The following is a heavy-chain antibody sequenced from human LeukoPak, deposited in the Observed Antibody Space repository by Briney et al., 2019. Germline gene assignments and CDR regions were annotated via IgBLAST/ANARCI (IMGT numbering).Heavy chain of an antibody. V-gene: IGHV4-39*07. J-gene: IGHJ4*02. CDR3: ARGGTVTSFLY. Sequence: SETLSLTCTVSGGSISTSSYYWGWVRQPPGKGLEWIGNIFYSGSTYYSPSLKSRVTISIDTSKNQFSLKLNSVTAADTAVYYCARGGTVTSFLYWGQGTLVTVSS. CDR2: IFYSGST. D-gene: IGHD4-17*01. CDR1: GGSISTSSYY.